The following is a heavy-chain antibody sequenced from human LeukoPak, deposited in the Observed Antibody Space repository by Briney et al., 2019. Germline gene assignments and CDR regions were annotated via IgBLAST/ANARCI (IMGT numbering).Heavy chain of an antibody. CDR1: GFTFSSYA. D-gene: IGHD5-18*01. J-gene: IGHJ4*02. CDR3: AKSGYSYGLYYFDY. CDR2: ISGSGGST. Sequence: GGSLRLSCAASGFTFSSYAMSWVRQAPGEELEWVSAISGSGGSTYYADSVKGRFTISRDNSKNTLYLQMNSLRAEDTAVYYCAKSGYSYGLYYFDYWGQGTLVTVSS. V-gene: IGHV3-23*01.